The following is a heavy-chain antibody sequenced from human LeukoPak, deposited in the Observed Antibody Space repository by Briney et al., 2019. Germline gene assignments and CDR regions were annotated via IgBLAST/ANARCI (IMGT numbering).Heavy chain of an antibody. D-gene: IGHD2-2*01. V-gene: IGHV4-31*03. CDR3: ARVSVVVLGHGMDV. CDR2: IYYSGST. Sequence: PSETLSLTCTVSGGSISSGGYYWSWIRQHPGKGLEWIGYIYYSGSTYYNPSLKSRVTISVDTSKNQFSLKLSSVTAADTAVYYRARVSVVVLGHGMDVWGQGTTVTVSS. J-gene: IGHJ6*02. CDR1: GGSISSGGYY.